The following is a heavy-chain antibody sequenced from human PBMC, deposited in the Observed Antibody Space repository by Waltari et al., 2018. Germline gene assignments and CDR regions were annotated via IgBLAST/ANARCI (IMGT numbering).Heavy chain of an antibody. V-gene: IGHV1-24*01. J-gene: IGHJ6*02. CDR1: GYTLTELS. Sequence: QVQLVQSGAEVKKPGASVKVSCKVSGYTLTELSMHWVRQAPGKGLEWMGGLDTEDGETTYAQKFQGRVNMTEDTSTDTAYMELSSLRSEDTAVYYCATVFSADHYYGMDVWGQGTTVTVSS. CDR3: ATVFSADHYYGMDV. CDR2: LDTEDGET.